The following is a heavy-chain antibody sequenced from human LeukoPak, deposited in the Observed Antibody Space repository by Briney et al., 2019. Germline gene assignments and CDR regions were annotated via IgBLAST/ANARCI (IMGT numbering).Heavy chain of an antibody. Sequence: RAAVKVSCKTSGYTFTNYYVHWVRQAPGQGLEWMGWIDPHSGGTNFAQKFKGRVTGTSDTSISTVYMEPDRLQSDDTAIYYCARASSTYWGQGTQVTVSP. CDR1: GYTFTNYY. V-gene: IGHV1-2*02. J-gene: IGHJ4*02. CDR2: IDPHSGGT. CDR3: ARASSTY.